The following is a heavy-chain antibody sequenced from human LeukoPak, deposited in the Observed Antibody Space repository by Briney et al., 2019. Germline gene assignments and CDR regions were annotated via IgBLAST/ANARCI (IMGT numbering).Heavy chain of an antibody. CDR2: ISSGGST. CDR1: GFTFSSYA. D-gene: IGHD3-10*01. CDR3: AKLDSSGKYPDY. V-gene: IGHV3-23*01. J-gene: IGHJ4*02. Sequence: HPGGSLRLSCAASGFTFSSYAMSWVRQAPGRGLEWVSAISSGGSTYYADSVKGRFTTSRDNSKNTLYLQMNSLRAEDTAVYYCAKLDSSGKYPDYWGQGTLVTVSS.